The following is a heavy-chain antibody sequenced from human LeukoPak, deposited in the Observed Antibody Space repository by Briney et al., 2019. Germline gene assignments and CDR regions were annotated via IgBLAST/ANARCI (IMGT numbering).Heavy chain of an antibody. V-gene: IGHV1-69*05. D-gene: IGHD3-10*01. CDR2: IIPIFGTA. J-gene: IGHJ6*03. Sequence: SVKVSCKASGGTFSSYAISWVRQAPGQGLEWMGGIIPIFGTANYAQKLQGRVTMTTDTSTSTAYMELRSLRSDDTAVYYCARGRGVLYYYYMDVWGKGTTVTVSS. CDR3: ARGRGVLYYYYMDV. CDR1: GGTFSSYA.